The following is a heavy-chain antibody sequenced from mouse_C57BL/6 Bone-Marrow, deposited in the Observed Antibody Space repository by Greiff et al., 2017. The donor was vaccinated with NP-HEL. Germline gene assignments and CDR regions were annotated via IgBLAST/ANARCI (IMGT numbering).Heavy chain of an antibody. CDR2: ISSGSSTI. CDR1: GFTFSDYG. D-gene: IGHD1-1*01. Sequence: EVQVVESGGGLVKPGGSLKLSCAASGFTFSDYGMHWVRQAPEKGLEWVAYISSGSSTIYYADTVKGRFTISRDNAKNTLFLQMTSLRSEDTAMYYCARLYYGSSFAYWGQGTLVTVSA. V-gene: IGHV5-17*01. CDR3: ARLYYGSSFAY. J-gene: IGHJ3*01.